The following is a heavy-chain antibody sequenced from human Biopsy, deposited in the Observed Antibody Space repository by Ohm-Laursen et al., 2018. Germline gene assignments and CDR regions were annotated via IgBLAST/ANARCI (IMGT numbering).Heavy chain of an antibody. CDR1: GYTLTDYS. V-gene: IGHV1-2*02. D-gene: IGHD1-14*01. CDR3: ARDLNNPYYFDY. CDR2: INPNSVGT. J-gene: IGHJ4*02. Sequence: SVKVSCKASGYTLTDYSLHWVQQAPGQGLEWMGWINPNSVGTYYAQKFQGRVTMTGDTSISTAYMELSRLRSDDTAVYYCARDLNNPYYFDYWGQGTLVTVSS.